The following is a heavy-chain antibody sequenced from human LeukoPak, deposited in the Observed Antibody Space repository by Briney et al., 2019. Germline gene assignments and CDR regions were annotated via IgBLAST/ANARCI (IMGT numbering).Heavy chain of an antibody. V-gene: IGHV4-4*07. CDR2: IYTRGST. CDR3: ARRRRYCSGGSCYYNWFDP. D-gene: IGHD2-15*01. J-gene: IGHJ5*02. CDR1: GGSINNYY. Sequence: SETLSLTCTVSGGSINNYYWSWIRQPAGKGLEWIGRIYTRGSTNYNPSLKSRVTMPVDTSKNQFSLKLSSVTAADTAVYYCARRRRYCSGGSCYYNWFDPWGQGTLVTVSS.